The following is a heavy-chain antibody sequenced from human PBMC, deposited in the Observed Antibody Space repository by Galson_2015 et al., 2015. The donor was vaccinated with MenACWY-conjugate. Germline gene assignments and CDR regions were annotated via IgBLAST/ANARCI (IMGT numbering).Heavy chain of an antibody. CDR2: VFYNGTT. D-gene: IGHD2-15*01. J-gene: IGHJ4*02. CDR3: ARESSYCAGGTCGYF. V-gene: IGHV4-39*07. Sequence: ETLSLTCTASGAPIASSDYFGSWIRQSPGKGLEWIGTVFYNGTTYYNPSLKSRVTISVDTSKHQISLNLHSATSADTAVYYCARESSYCAGGTCGYFWGQGILVTVSS. CDR1: GAPIASSDYF.